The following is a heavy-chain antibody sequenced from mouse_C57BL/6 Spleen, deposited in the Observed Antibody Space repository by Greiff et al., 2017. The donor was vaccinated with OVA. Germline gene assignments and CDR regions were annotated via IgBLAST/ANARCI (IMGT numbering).Heavy chain of an antibody. J-gene: IGHJ4*01. D-gene: IGHD1-1*01. V-gene: IGHV1-18*01. CDR1: GYTFTDYN. CDR2: INPNNGGT. Sequence: VQLQQSGPELVKPGASVKIPCKASGYTFTDYNMDWVKQSHGKSLEWIGDINPNNGGTIYNQKFKGKATLTVDKSSSTAYMELRSLTSEDTAVYYCARIYYYGSNGAMDYWGQGTSVTVSS. CDR3: ARIYYYGSNGAMDY.